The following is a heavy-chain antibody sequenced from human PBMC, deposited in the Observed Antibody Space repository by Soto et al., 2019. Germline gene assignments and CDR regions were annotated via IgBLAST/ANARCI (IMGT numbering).Heavy chain of an antibody. CDR1: GFNFSDYY. J-gene: IGHJ4*02. CDR3: ARADTYYYDSSGYYYGY. CDR2: ISSSSSYT. Sequence: GGSLRLSCAASGFNFSDYYMSWIRQAPGKGLEWVSYISSSSSYTNYADSVKGRFTISRDNAKNSLYLQMNSLRAEDTAVYYCARADTYYYDSSGYYYGYWGQGTLVTVSS. V-gene: IGHV3-11*05. D-gene: IGHD3-22*01.